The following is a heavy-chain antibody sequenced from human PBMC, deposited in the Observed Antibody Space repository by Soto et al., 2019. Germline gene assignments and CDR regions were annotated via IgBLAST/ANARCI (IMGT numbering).Heavy chain of an antibody. CDR2: INYSGST. CDR3: ARGGFGYYEGSGYSYYFDY. Sequence: SETLSLTCAVYGGSFSGYYWSWIRQPPGKGLEWIGRINYSGSTNYNPSLKSRVTISVDTSKNQFSLKLSSVTAADTAVYYCARGGFGYYEGSGYSYYFDYWGQGTLVTVSS. J-gene: IGHJ4*02. V-gene: IGHV4-34*01. CDR1: GGSFSGYY. D-gene: IGHD3-22*01.